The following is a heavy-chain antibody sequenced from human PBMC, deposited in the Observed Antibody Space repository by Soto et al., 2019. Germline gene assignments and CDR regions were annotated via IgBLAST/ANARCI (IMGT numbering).Heavy chain of an antibody. V-gene: IGHV1-3*01. CDR3: ARSLGYCTNGVCPMDV. CDR2: INAGNGNT. J-gene: IGHJ6*02. CDR1: GYTFTSYA. D-gene: IGHD2-8*01. Sequence: RASVKVSCKASGYTFTSYAMHWVRQAPGQRLEWMGWINAGNGNTIYSQKFQGRVTITRDTSASTAYMELSSLRSEDTAVYYFARSLGYCTNGVCPMDVWGQGTTVTVSS.